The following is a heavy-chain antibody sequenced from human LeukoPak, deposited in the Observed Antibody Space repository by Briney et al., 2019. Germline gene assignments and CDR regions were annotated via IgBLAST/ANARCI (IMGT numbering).Heavy chain of an antibody. CDR2: IWYDGSNK. CDR1: GFTFSSYA. CDR3: ARDFQSAAGAANDY. V-gene: IGHV3-33*08. Sequence: GGSLRLSCAASGFTFSSYAMHWVRQAPGKGLEWVAVIWYDGSNKYYADSVKGRLTISRDNSKNTLYLQMNSLRAEDTAVYYCARDFQSAAGAANDYWGQGTLVTVSS. J-gene: IGHJ4*02. D-gene: IGHD6-13*01.